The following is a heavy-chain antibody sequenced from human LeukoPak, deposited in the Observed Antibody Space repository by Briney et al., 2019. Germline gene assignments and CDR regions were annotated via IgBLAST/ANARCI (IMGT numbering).Heavy chain of an antibody. D-gene: IGHD3/OR15-3a*01. CDR2: ISTTSKYI. J-gene: IGHJ6*03. Sequence: GGSLRLSCVASGFAFSGYSMNWVRQAPGQGLEWLSSISTTSKYIYYADSVRGRFTISRDNGKNSLFLHMNSLRAEDTAVYFCARDPRFGLTYTYHYMDVWGKGTTVTVS. CDR1: GFAFSGYS. CDR3: ARDPRFGLTYTYHYMDV. V-gene: IGHV3-21*01.